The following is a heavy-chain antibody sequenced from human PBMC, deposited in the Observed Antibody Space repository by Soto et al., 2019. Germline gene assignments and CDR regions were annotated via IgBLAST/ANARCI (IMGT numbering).Heavy chain of an antibody. Sequence: EVQLVESGGGLVQPGGSLRLSCAASGFTFSSYSMNWVRQAPGKGLEWVSYISSSSSTIYYADSVKGRFTISSDNANNSLYLQMNSLRDENTAVYYCARDYRGVAGTYYFDYWGQGTLVTVSS. J-gene: IGHJ4*02. D-gene: IGHD6-19*01. V-gene: IGHV3-48*02. CDR2: ISSSSSTI. CDR1: GFTFSSYS. CDR3: ARDYRGVAGTYYFDY.